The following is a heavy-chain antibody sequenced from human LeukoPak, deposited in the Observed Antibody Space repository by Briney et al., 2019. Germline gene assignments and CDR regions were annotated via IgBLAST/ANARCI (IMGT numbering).Heavy chain of an antibody. Sequence: SVKVSCKASGGTFSSYAISWVRQAPGQGLEWMGGIIPMFGTATYAQKFQGRVTITTDESTSTAYMELSSLISEDTAVYYCARVDPSSSSQALDSWGQGTLVTVSS. D-gene: IGHD6-6*01. CDR1: GGTFSSYA. CDR2: IIPMFGTA. CDR3: ARVDPSSSSQALDS. J-gene: IGHJ4*02. V-gene: IGHV1-69*05.